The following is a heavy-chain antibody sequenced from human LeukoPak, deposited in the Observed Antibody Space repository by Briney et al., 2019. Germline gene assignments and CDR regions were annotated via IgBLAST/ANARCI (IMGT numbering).Heavy chain of an antibody. V-gene: IGHV1-24*01. D-gene: IGHD6-6*01. Sequence: ASVKVSCKVSGYTLTELSMHWVRQAPGKGLEWTGGFDPEDGETIYAQKFQGRVTMTRDTSTSTVYMELSSLRSEDTAVYYCARTAGRTFDYWGQGTLVTVSS. CDR3: ARTAGRTFDY. J-gene: IGHJ4*02. CDR2: FDPEDGET. CDR1: GYTLTELS.